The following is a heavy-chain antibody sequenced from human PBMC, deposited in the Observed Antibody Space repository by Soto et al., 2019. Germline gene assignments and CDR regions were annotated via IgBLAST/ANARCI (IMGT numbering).Heavy chain of an antibody. Sequence: GQGLEWMGWISGNNGATNYAPKMQGRVTMTIDTSTDTAYMDLRSLTSDDTAVYFCVRDQTSFGVVGHSLHSWCHGLPVSVS. CDR3: VRDQTSFGVVGHSLHS. D-gene: IGHD3-3*01. J-gene: IGHJ5*01. V-gene: IGHV1-18*01. CDR2: ISGNNGAT.